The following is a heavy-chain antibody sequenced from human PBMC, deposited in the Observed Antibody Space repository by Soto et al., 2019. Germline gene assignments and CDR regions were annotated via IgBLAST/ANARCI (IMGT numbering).Heavy chain of an antibody. J-gene: IGHJ6*02. CDR1: GFTFSSYW. D-gene: IGHD2-2*02. CDR2: VNSDGSIT. CDR3: ARGRDCSSTSCYKFPNSYYYYGMDV. V-gene: IGHV3-74*01. Sequence: GGSLRLSCAASGFTFSSYWMHWVRQAPGKGLVWVSRVNSDGSITNYADAVKGRFTISRDNAKNSLYLQMNSLRAEDTAVYYCARGRDCSSTSCYKFPNSYYYYGMDVWGQGTTVTVSS.